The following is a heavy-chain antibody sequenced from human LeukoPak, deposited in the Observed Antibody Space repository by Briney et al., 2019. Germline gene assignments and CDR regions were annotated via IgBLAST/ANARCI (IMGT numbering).Heavy chain of an antibody. J-gene: IGHJ5*01. CDR2: IGSYASDT. CDR3: ARDFWNFDDSRGYYRDFDS. V-gene: IGHV1-18*01. D-gene: IGHD3-22*01. CDR1: TSY. Sequence: ASVKVSCKATSYISWVRQAPGQGLEWMGWIGSYASDTYYAQKFQGRVTVTTDTSSSTAYMELRSLRSDDTAVYYCARDFWNFDDSRGYYRDFDSWGQGTLVTVSS.